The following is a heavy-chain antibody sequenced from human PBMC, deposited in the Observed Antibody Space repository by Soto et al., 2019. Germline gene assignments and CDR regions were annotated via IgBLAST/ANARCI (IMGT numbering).Heavy chain of an antibody. Sequence: PSETLSLTCTVSGGSISSYYWSWIRQPPGKGLEWIGYIYYSGSTNYNPSLKSRVTISVDTSKNQFSLKLSSVTAADTAVYYCARVGIFGVAMYYFDYWGQGTLVTVSS. J-gene: IGHJ4*02. V-gene: IGHV4-59*01. CDR3: ARVGIFGVAMYYFDY. CDR1: GGSISSYY. CDR2: IYYSGST. D-gene: IGHD3-3*01.